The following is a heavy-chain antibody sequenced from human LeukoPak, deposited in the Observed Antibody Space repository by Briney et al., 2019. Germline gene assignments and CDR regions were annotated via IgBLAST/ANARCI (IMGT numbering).Heavy chain of an antibody. V-gene: IGHV4-59*08. Sequence: PSETLSLTCTVSGGSISSYYWSWIRQPPGKGLEWIGYIYYSGSTNYNPSLKSRVTISVDTSKNQFSLKLSSVTAADTAVYYCARLVVGATTGWLFDYWAREPWSPSPQ. CDR2: IYYSGST. D-gene: IGHD1-26*01. CDR1: GGSISSYY. CDR3: ARLVVGATTGWLFDY. J-gene: IGHJ4*02.